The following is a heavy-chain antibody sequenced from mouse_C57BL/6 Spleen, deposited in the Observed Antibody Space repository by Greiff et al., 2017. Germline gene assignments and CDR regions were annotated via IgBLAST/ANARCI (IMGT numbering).Heavy chain of an antibody. V-gene: IGHV1-55*01. D-gene: IGHD1-1*01. CDR1: GYTFTSYW. Sequence: QVQLQQPGAELVKPGASVKMSCKASGYTFTSYWITWVKQRPGQGLEWIGDIYPGSGSTNYNEKFKSKATLTVDTSSSTAYMQLSSLTSEDSAVYYGAREGIITTVVPYLDYWGQGTTLTVSS. CDR2: IYPGSGST. CDR3: AREGIITTVVPYLDY. J-gene: IGHJ2*01.